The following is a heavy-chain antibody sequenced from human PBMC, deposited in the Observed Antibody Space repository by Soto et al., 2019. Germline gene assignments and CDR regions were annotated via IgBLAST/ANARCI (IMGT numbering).Heavy chain of an antibody. V-gene: IGHV1-58*01. CDR3: AADPDYYYDSSGYYFTNPIDY. D-gene: IGHD3-22*01. Sequence: SVKVSCKASGFTFTRSAVQWVRQARGQRLEWIGWIVVGGGNTNYAQKFQERATITRDMSTRTAYMELSSLRSEDTAVYYCAADPDYYYDSSGYYFTNPIDYWGQGTLVTVSS. CDR1: GFTFTRSA. CDR2: IVVGGGNT. J-gene: IGHJ4*02.